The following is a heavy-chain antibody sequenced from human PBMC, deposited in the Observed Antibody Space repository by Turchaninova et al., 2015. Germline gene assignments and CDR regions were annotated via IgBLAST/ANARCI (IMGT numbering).Heavy chain of an antibody. V-gene: IGHV2-5*02. D-gene: IGHD3-22*01. CDR2: IDWDGDD. CDR3: AHRPLTYHHDVSGYYNWFDS. CDR1: APVTLPVVTVQTAGRG. J-gene: IGHJ5*01. Sequence: QITLKESGPTLVKPTQTVTLTSALLAPVTLPVVTVQTAGRGVAWIRQPPGKALEWLGIIDWDGDDHYSPSLKNRLTITKDGSKNQVVLTMTNMDPVDTATYYCAHRPLTYHHDVSGYYNWFDSWGQGTLVTVSS.